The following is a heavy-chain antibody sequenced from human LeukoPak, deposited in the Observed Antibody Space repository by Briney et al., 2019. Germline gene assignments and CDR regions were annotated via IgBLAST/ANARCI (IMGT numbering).Heavy chain of an antibody. D-gene: IGHD4-11*01. CDR2: ISGSGGST. CDR1: GFTFSSYA. CDR3: AKVPGPYSSYGPLDY. V-gene: IGHV3-23*01. Sequence: PGGSLRLSCAASGFTFSSYAMSWVRQAPGQGLEWVSAISGSGGSTYYADPVKGRFTISRDNSKNTLYLQMNSLRAEETAVYYCAKVPGPYSSYGPLDYWGQGTLVTVSS. J-gene: IGHJ4*02.